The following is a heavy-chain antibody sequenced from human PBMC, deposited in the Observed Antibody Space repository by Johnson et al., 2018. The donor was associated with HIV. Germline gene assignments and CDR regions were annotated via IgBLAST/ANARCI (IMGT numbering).Heavy chain of an antibody. J-gene: IGHJ3*02. CDR2: IWYDGSNK. D-gene: IGHD3-3*01. Sequence: QVQLVESGGGVVQPGRSLRLSCAASGFTFSSYGMHWVRQAPGKGLEWVALIWYDGSNKYYADSVKGRFTISRDTSKTTLYRQMTSLRAEDTAVYYCATAPYYDFWSGPDAFDIWGQGTMVTVSS. CDR3: ATAPYYDFWSGPDAFDI. V-gene: IGHV3-33*01. CDR1: GFTFSSYG.